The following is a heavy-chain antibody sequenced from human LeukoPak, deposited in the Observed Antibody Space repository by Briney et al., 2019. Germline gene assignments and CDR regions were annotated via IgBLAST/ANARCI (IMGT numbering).Heavy chain of an antibody. D-gene: IGHD1-26*01. CDR3: ARGPSGSYYWGANYFDY. CDR1: GYTFTGYY. CDR2: INPNSGGT. J-gene: IGHJ4*02. Sequence: GASVKVSCKASGYTFTGYYMHWVRQAPGQGLEWMGWINPNSGGTNYAQKFQGRVTMTRDTSISTAYMELSRLRSDDTAVYYCARGPSGSYYWGANYFDYWGQGTLVTVSS. V-gene: IGHV1-2*02.